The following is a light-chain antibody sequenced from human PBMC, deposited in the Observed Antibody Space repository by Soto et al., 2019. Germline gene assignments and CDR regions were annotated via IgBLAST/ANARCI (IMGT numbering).Light chain of an antibody. CDR3: QSYDSGLVGLV. V-gene: IGLV1-40*01. CDR1: NSNIGAGYD. Sequence: QAVXXQPPSVSXAPGQRITLACXGSNSNIGAGYDVHWYRQSPGAAPKALLSTKSHPPSGVPDRFSASKSGTSASLAITGLQPEDEAEYYCQSYDSGLVGLVFGTGTNLTVL. CDR2: TKS. J-gene: IGLJ2*01.